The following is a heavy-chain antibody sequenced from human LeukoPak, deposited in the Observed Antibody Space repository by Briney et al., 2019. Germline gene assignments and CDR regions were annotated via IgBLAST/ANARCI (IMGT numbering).Heavy chain of an antibody. J-gene: IGHJ1*01. D-gene: IGHD6-6*01. V-gene: IGHV4-34*01. CDR2: NNHSGST. CDR1: GGSFSGYY. CDR3: ARETYSSSSVVQH. Sequence: SETLSLTCAVYGGSFSGYYWSWIRQPPGKGLEWIGENNHSGSTNYNPSLKSRVTISVDTSKNQFSLKLSSVTAADTAVYYCARETYSSSSVVQHWGQGTLVTVSS.